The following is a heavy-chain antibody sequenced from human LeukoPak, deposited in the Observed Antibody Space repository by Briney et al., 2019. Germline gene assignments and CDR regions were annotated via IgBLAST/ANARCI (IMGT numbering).Heavy chain of an antibody. V-gene: IGHV3-30-3*01. Sequence: PGRSLRLSCAASGFTFSSYAMHWVRQAPGKGLERVAVISYDGSNKYYADSVKGRFTISRDNSKNTLYLQMNSLRAEDTAVYYCAREVEALDFWGQGTLVTVSS. J-gene: IGHJ4*02. CDR3: AREVEALDF. CDR1: GFTFSSYA. D-gene: IGHD2-15*01. CDR2: ISYDGSNK.